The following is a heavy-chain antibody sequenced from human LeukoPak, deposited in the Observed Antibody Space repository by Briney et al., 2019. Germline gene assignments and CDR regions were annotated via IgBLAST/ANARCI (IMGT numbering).Heavy chain of an antibody. CDR1: GFTFSSYS. J-gene: IGHJ6*02. D-gene: IGHD3-10*01. Sequence: GGSLRLSCAASGFTFSSYSMNWVRQAPGKGLEWVSYISSSSSYRNHADSVKGRFTISRDNTKNSLYLQMNSLRAEDTAVYYCARDYYYDSGSSYGMDVWGQGTTVTVSS. CDR3: ARDYYYDSGSSYGMDV. V-gene: IGHV3-21*05. CDR2: ISSSSSYR.